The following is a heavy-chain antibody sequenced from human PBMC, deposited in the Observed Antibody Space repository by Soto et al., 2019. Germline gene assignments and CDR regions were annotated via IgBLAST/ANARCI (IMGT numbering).Heavy chain of an antibody. D-gene: IGHD3-10*01. Sequence: EVQLLESGGGLVQPGGSLRLSCAASGFTFSTYAMTWVRKAPGKGLEWVSVISGSGGSTYYADSVKGRFTISRDNSKNTLYLQMNSLRAEDTAVYYCAKEAVRGERGMDVWGQGNTVTVSS. J-gene: IGHJ6*02. CDR2: ISGSGGST. CDR3: AKEAVRGERGMDV. V-gene: IGHV3-23*01. CDR1: GFTFSTYA.